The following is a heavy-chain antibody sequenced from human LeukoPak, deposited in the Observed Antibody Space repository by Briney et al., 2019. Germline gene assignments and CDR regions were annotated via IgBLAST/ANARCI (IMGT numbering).Heavy chain of an antibody. Sequence: PSETLSLTCTVSGGSISSYFWSWIRQPPGKGLEWIGYVYYSGSTTYNPSLKGGATISVGTSKKQFSLKLSSATAADTAVYYCARVLVHTKRGLDAFDIWGEGTMVTVSS. CDR1: GGSISSYF. CDR2: VYYSGST. J-gene: IGHJ3*02. CDR3: ARVLVHTKRGLDAFDI. V-gene: IGHV4-59*01. D-gene: IGHD3-16*01.